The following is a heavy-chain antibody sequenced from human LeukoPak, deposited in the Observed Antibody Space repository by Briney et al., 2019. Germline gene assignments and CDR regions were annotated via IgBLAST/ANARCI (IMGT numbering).Heavy chain of an antibody. V-gene: IGHV3-23*01. Sequence: GGSLRLSCAASGFTFSSYDMSWVRQAPGKGLEWVSAISGSGGSTYYADSVKGRFTISRDNSKNALYLQMNSLRAEDTAVYYCAKGSITGTTLDYWGQGTLVTVSS. CDR1: GFTFSSYD. J-gene: IGHJ4*02. CDR3: AKGSITGTTLDY. CDR2: ISGSGGST. D-gene: IGHD1-7*01.